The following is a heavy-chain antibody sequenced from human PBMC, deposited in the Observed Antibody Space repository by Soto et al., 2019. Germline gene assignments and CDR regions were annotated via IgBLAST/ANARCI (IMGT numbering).Heavy chain of an antibody. J-gene: IGHJ6*02. CDR3: AKPITWVTAAHGYGMDV. CDR1: VFTFDDYA. D-gene: IGHD6-13*01. Sequence: PGGSLRLSCAAPVFTFDDYAMPWVLQSPGNGLEWVSGISGNSGIIGYADSVKGGCTISRDNAKNSLYLQLNSLRSEETALYYFAKPITWVTAAHGYGMDVWGQGTTVTVSS. CDR2: ISGNSGII. V-gene: IGHV3-9*01.